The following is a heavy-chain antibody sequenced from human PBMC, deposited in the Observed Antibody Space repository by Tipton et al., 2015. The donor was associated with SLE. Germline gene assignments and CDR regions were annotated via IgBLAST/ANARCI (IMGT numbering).Heavy chain of an antibody. V-gene: IGHV4-59*01. Sequence: TLSLTCTVSGASISDYYWTWIRQFPGKGLEWIGYIDYSGSTNYNPPLKSRLTISGDTSKNQFSLHLTSVTAADTAIYYCASDGVWNPIWGQGTMVTVSS. CDR3: ASDGVWNPI. CDR1: GASISDYY. D-gene: IGHD1-1*01. J-gene: IGHJ3*02. CDR2: IDYSGST.